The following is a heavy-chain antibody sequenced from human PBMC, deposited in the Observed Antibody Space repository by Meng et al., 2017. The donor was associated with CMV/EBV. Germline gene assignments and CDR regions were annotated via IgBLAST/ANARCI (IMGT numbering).Heavy chain of an antibody. CDR2: IKQDGSEK. Sequence: LSLTCAASGFTFSSYWMSWVRQAPGKGLEWVANIKQDGSEKYYVDSMKGRFTISRDNAKNSLYLQMNSLRAEDTAVYYCARFNYDFWSGYPAVLYGMDVWGQGTTVTVSS. J-gene: IGHJ6*02. CDR3: ARFNYDFWSGYPAVLYGMDV. D-gene: IGHD3-3*01. CDR1: GFTFSSYW. V-gene: IGHV3-7*04.